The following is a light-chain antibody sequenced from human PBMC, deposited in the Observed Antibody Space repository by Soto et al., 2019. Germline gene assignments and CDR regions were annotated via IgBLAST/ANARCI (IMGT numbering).Light chain of an antibody. CDR3: QHSGDFRWT. CDR2: GAS. V-gene: IGKV3-15*01. J-gene: IGKJ1*01. Sequence: EIVMTQSPATLSVSPGERVTLSCRASQSVSSNLAWYQQKPVQAPRLLIFGASTRAADIPPRFSGSGSGTEFTLTISRLEPEDFAVYYCQHSGDFRWTFGQGTKGDIK. CDR1: QSVSSN.